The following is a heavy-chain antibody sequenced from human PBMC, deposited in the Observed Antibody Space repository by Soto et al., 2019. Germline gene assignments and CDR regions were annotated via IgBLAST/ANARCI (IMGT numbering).Heavy chain of an antibody. V-gene: IGHV3-23*01. J-gene: IGHJ4*02. CDR3: AKVFSSPRPGLGSFDS. D-gene: IGHD2-2*01. CDR1: GFTFSSYA. Sequence: GGSLRLSCAASGFTFSSYAMSWVRQAPGKGLEWVSAMSGSGGNTYYADSVKGRFTISRDNSKNTLYLQMSSLRAEDTALFYCAKVFSSPRPGLGSFDSWGQGTLVTVSS. CDR2: MSGSGGNT.